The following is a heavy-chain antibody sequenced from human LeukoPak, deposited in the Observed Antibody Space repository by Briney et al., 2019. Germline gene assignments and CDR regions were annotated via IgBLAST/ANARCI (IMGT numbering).Heavy chain of an antibody. J-gene: IGHJ4*02. V-gene: IGHV3-30-3*01. CDR2: ISYDGSNK. D-gene: IGHD1-26*01. Sequence: GRSLRLSCAASGFTFSSYAMHWVRQAPGKGLEWVAVISYDGSNKYYADSVKGRFTISRDNSKNTLYLQMNSLRAEDTAVYYCARRCYYLIDYWGQGTLVTVSS. CDR3: ARRCYYLIDY. CDR1: GFTFSSYA.